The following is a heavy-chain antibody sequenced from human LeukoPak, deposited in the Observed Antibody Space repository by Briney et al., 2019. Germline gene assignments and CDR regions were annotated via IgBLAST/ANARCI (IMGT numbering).Heavy chain of an antibody. CDR2: ISYDGSNK. V-gene: IGHV3-30*18. J-gene: IGHJ4*02. D-gene: IGHD3-9*01. CDR1: GFTFSSYS. Sequence: GGSLRLSCAASGFTFSSYSMNWVRQAPGKGLEWVAVISYDGSNKYYADSVKGRFTISRDNSKNTLYLQMNSLRAEDTAVYYCAKDRGAAPGRYFDWAIDYWGQGTLVTVSS. CDR3: AKDRGAAPGRYFDWAIDY.